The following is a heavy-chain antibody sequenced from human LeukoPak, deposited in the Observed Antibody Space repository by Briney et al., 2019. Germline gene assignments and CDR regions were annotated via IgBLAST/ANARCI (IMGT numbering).Heavy chain of an antibody. CDR3: VKGGSSSHNWFDP. CDR2: IRNDGSKD. D-gene: IGHD6-13*01. Sequence: PGGSLRLSCAASGFTFRDFGMHWLRQAPGKGLEGVAFIRNDGSKDYYPDSVKGRFTISRDNSRSTLDLQMHSLRIEDTAVYYCVKGGSSSHNWFDPWGQGILVTVSS. V-gene: IGHV3-30*02. J-gene: IGHJ5*02. CDR1: GFTFRDFG.